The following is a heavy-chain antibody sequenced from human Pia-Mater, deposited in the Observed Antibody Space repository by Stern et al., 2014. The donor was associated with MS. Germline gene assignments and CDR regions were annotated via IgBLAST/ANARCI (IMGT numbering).Heavy chain of an antibody. V-gene: IGHV2-70*04. CDR2: IDWDDDK. J-gene: IGHJ3*01. CDR3: ARMGDGYQSKEGER. D-gene: IGHD3-16*01. CDR1: GFSLSTSGMR. Sequence: QITLKESGPALVKPTQTLTLTCTFSGFSLSTSGMRVSWIRQPPGKALEWLARIDWDDDKFYSTSLKTRLTISKDTSKNQVVLTMTNMDPVDTATYYCARMGDGYQSKEGERGGQGTMVTVSS.